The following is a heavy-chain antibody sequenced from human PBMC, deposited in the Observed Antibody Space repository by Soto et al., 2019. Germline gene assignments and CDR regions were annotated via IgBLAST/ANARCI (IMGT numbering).Heavy chain of an antibody. Sequence: SETLSLTCTVSGVSITSSDYYWTWIRQPPGKGPECIGYISYSGGTNYNPSLKSRVTISVDTSKNQFSLNLSSVTAADTAVYYCASDPSSGGYCPGPCFDYWGQGTLVTVSS. V-gene: IGHV4-30-4*01. J-gene: IGHJ4*02. CDR2: ISYSGGT. CDR3: ASDPSSGGYCPGPCFDY. CDR1: GVSITSSDYY. D-gene: IGHD2-21*01.